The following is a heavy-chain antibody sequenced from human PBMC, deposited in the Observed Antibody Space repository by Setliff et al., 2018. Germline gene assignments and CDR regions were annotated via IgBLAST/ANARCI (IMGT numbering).Heavy chain of an antibody. Sequence: PGGSLRLSCVASGFTFSNYGVHWVRQAPGKGLEWVALIWNDGSTKFYGDSVKGRFTISRDNSENTLYLQMNSLKTEDTAVYYCTREGAYSSSSPLFDYWGQGTLVTVSS. V-gene: IGHV3-33*01. J-gene: IGHJ4*02. CDR1: GFTFSNYG. CDR3: TREGAYSSSSPLFDY. D-gene: IGHD6-6*01. CDR2: IWNDGSTK.